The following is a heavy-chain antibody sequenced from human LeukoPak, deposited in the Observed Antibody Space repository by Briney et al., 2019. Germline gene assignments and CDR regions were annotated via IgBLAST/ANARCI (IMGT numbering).Heavy chain of an antibody. J-gene: IGHJ5*02. CDR3: ALYSSGLFDP. D-gene: IGHD6-19*01. V-gene: IGHV1-2*02. CDR2: INPNSGGT. CDR1: GYTFTVYY. Sequence: ASVKVSCMASGYTFTVYYIHWVRQAPGQGLEYMGWINPNSGGTNYAQKFQGRVTMTRHTSITTAYMEVSRVRSDDTAVYYCALYSSGLFDPWGQGTLVTVSS.